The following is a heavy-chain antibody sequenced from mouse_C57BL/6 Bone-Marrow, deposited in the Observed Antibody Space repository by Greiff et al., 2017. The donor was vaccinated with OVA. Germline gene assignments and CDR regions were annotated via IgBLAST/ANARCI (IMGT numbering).Heavy chain of an antibody. CDR2: ISSGSSTI. V-gene: IGHV5-17*01. Sequence: EVKLMESGGGLVKPGGSLKLSCAASGFTFSDYGMHWVRQAPEKGLEWVAYISSGSSTIYYADTVKGRFTISRDNAKNTLFLQMTSLRSEDTAMYYCARTGLLCSFAYWGQGTLVTVSA. D-gene: IGHD2-3*01. J-gene: IGHJ3*01. CDR3: ARTGLLCSFAY. CDR1: GFTFSDYG.